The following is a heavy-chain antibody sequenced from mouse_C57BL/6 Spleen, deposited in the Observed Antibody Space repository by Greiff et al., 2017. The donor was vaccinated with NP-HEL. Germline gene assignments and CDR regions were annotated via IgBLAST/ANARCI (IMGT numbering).Heavy chain of an antibody. Sequence: QVQLQQSGAELAKPGASVKLSCKASGYTFTSYWMHWVKQRPGQGLEWIGYINPSSGYTKYNQKFKDKATLTADKSSSTAYMQLSSLTYEDSAVYYCAKKKKNYDYDFDYWGQGTTLTVSS. CDR1: GYTFTSYW. CDR2: INPSSGYT. CDR3: AKKKKNYDYDFDY. D-gene: IGHD2-4*01. V-gene: IGHV1-7*01. J-gene: IGHJ2*01.